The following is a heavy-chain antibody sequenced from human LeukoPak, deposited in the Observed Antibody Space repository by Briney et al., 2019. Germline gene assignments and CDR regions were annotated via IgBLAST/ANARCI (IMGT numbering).Heavy chain of an antibody. CDR3: ARETSQKGAHYMDV. CDR1: GFTLSSYE. V-gene: IGHV3-23*01. Sequence: GGSLRLSCIASGFTLSSYEMSWIRQAPGKGLEWVSSVDYSGGDTHYADSVMGRFTISRDNSKNTLYLQLNSLSADDTAVYYCARETSQKGAHYMDVWGKGTTVTISS. CDR2: VDYSGGDT. J-gene: IGHJ6*03. D-gene: IGHD3-16*01.